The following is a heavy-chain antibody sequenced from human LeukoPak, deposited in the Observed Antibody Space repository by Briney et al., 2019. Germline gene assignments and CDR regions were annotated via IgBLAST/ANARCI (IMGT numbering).Heavy chain of an antibody. D-gene: IGHD3-9*01. CDR2: TSSSGNMI. CDR3: ARGGILDY. Sequence: GGSLRLSCAASGFTFSDYWMHWVRQAPGKGLEWVSYTSSSGNMIYYADSVKGRFTISRDNAKNSLYLQMNSLRAEDTAVYHCARGGILDYWGQGTLVTVSS. V-gene: IGHV3-11*04. CDR1: GFTFSDYW. J-gene: IGHJ4*02.